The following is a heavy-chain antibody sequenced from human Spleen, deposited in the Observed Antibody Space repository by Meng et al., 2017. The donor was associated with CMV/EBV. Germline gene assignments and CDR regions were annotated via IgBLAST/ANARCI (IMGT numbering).Heavy chain of an antibody. V-gene: IGHV3-21*01. CDR1: GFTFSSYS. Sequence: EVQLVESGGGLVKPGGSLRLSCAASGFTFSSYSMSWVRQAPGKGLEWVSSISSSSSYIYYADSVKGRFTISRDNAKNSLYLQMNSLRAEDTAVYYCARDLVPPYYYDSSGYLDYWGQGTLVTVAS. CDR3: ARDLVPPYYYDSSGYLDY. J-gene: IGHJ4*02. CDR2: ISSSSSYI. D-gene: IGHD3-22*01.